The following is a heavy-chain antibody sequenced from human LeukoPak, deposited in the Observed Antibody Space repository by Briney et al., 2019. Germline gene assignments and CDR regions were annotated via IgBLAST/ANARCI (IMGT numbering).Heavy chain of an antibody. Sequence: GGSLRLSCAASGFTFSSYAMSWVRQAPGKGLEWVSAISGSGGSTYYADSVKGRFTISRDNSKNTLYLQMNSPRAEDTAVYYCAKGQYYYDSSGYSYWGQGTLVTVSS. CDR1: GFTFSSYA. V-gene: IGHV3-23*01. CDR2: ISGSGGST. D-gene: IGHD3-22*01. CDR3: AKGQYYYDSSGYSY. J-gene: IGHJ4*02.